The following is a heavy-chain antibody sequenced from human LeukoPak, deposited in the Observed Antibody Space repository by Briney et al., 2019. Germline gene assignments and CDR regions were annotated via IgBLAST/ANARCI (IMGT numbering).Heavy chain of an antibody. D-gene: IGHD1-26*01. V-gene: IGHV1-69*04. CDR2: IIPILGIA. J-gene: IGHJ4*02. Sequence: GASVKVSCKASGGTFSSYAISWVQQAPGQGLEWMGRIIPILGIANYAQKFQGRVTITADKSTSTAYMELSSLRSEDTAVYYCAREEWELLLYFDYWGQGTLVTVSS. CDR1: GGTFSSYA. CDR3: AREEWELLLYFDY.